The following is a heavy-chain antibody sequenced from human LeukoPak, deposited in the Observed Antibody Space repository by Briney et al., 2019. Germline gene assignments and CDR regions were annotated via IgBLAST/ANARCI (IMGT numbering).Heavy chain of an antibody. J-gene: IGHJ3*02. CDR2: IYTSGST. CDR3: ARDRGIVVVPAAVLYAFDI. D-gene: IGHD2-2*01. CDR1: GGSISSGSYY. V-gene: IGHV4-61*02. Sequence: PSETLSLTCTVSGGSISSGSYYWSWIRQPAGKGLEWIGRIYTSGSTNYNPSLKSRVTISVDTSKNQFSLKLSSVTAADTAVYYCARDRGIVVVPAAVLYAFDIWGQGTMVTASS.